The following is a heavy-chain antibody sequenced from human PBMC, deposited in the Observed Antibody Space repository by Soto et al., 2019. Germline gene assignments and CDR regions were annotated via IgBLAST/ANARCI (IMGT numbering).Heavy chain of an antibody. V-gene: IGHV3-23*01. J-gene: IGHJ6*03. D-gene: IGHD3-10*01. CDR3: AKEAFYYGSGSDVQTSYYYYYMDV. CDR1: GFTFSSYA. CDR2: ISGSGGST. Sequence: GGSLRLSCAASGFTFSSYAVSWVRQAPGKGLEWVSAISGSGGSTHYADSGKGRFTISRDNSKNTLSLQMNSLRAEDTAVYYCAKEAFYYGSGSDVQTSYYYYYMDVWGKGTTVTVSS.